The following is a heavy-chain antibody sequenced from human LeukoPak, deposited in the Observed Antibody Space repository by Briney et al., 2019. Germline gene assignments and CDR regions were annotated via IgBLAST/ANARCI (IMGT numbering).Heavy chain of an antibody. J-gene: IGHJ3*02. CDR3: ARVLKSYYYDSSGYSSRFDI. Sequence: ASVKVCCKASGYTFTSYGISWVRQAPGQGLEWMGWISAYNGNTNYAQKLQGRVTMTTDTSTSTAYMELRSLRSDDTAVYYCARVLKSYYYDSSGYSSRFDIWGQGTVVTVSS. D-gene: IGHD3-22*01. V-gene: IGHV1-18*01. CDR1: GYTFTSYG. CDR2: ISAYNGNT.